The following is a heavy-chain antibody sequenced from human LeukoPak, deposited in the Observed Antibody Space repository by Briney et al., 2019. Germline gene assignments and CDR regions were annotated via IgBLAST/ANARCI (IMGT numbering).Heavy chain of an antibody. CDR2: ITSSSTYI. CDR3: ARGQLSRFGELLDPDY. Sequence: PGGSLRLSCAASGFTFSSYSMNWVRQAPGKGLEWVSSITSSSTYIYYADSVKGRFTISRDNATNSLYLQMNSLRAEDTAVYYCARGQLSRFGELLDPDYWGQGTLVTVSS. V-gene: IGHV3-21*01. J-gene: IGHJ4*02. D-gene: IGHD3-10*01. CDR1: GFTFSSYS.